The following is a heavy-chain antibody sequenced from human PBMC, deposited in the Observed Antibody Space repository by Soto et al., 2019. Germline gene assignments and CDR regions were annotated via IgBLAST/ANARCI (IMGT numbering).Heavy chain of an antibody. CDR3: ARLSSGSFDY. CDR2: MYYRVST. V-gene: IGHV4-39*01. J-gene: IGHJ4*02. Sequence: QMRLQESGPGLVKPSETLSLTCTVSGGSISSSSYYWGWIRQPPGKGPEWIGTMYYRVSTYYNPSLKSRATISVDTSKNQFSLRLSSVTATDTSVYYCARLSSGSFDYWGQGTLVTVSS. D-gene: IGHD3-10*01. CDR1: GGSISSSSYY.